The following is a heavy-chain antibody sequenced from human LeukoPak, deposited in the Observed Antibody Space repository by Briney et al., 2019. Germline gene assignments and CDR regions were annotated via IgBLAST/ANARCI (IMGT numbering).Heavy chain of an antibody. CDR3: ARDRGGGWNYYYYYGMDV. CDR1: GYTFTSYY. CDR2: INPSGGST. D-gene: IGHD2-21*01. Sequence: ASVKDSCKASGYTFTSYYMHWVRQAPGQGLEWMGIINPSGGSTSYAQKFQGRVTMTRDTSTSTAYMELCSLRSEDTAVYYCARDRGGGWNYYYYYGMDVWGQGTTVTVSS. J-gene: IGHJ6*02. V-gene: IGHV1-46*01.